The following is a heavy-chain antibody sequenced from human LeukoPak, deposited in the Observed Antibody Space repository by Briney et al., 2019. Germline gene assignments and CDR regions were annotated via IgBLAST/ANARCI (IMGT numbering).Heavy chain of an antibody. Sequence: ASVKVSCKASGYTFTSYGISWVRQAPGQGLEWMGWISAYNGNTNYAQKLQGRVTMTTDTSTSTAYMELRSLRSDDTAVYYCARVVVRVLAASYFDYWGQGTLVTVSS. CDR1: GYTFTSYG. CDR3: ARVVVRVLAASYFDY. D-gene: IGHD6-13*01. V-gene: IGHV1-18*01. J-gene: IGHJ4*02. CDR2: ISAYNGNT.